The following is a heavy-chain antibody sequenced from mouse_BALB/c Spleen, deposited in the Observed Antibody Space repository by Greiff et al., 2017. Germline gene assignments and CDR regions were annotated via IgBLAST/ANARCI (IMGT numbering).Heavy chain of an antibody. J-gene: IGHJ3*01. Sequence: EVKVVESGGGLVQPGGSLRLSCATSGFTFTDYSMSWVRQPPGKALEWLGFIRNKANGYTTEYSASVKGRFTISRDNSQSILYLQMNTLRAEDTAMYYCAREGYYGSSSFAYWGQGTLVTVSA. CDR1: GFTFTDYS. V-gene: IGHV7-3*02. D-gene: IGHD1-1*01. CDR2: IRNKANGYTT. CDR3: AREGYYGSSSFAY.